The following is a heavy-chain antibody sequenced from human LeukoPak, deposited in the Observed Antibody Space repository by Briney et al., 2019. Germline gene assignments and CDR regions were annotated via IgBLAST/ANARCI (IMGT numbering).Heavy chain of an antibody. CDR3: AKDPPTTGTTFDN. CDR1: GFTFSSYA. CDR2: IGGGGVDT. J-gene: IGHJ4*02. V-gene: IGHV3-23*01. Sequence: PGGSLRLSCAASGFTFSSYAMSWVRQAPGKGLEWVSSIGGGGVDTYYADSVKGRFTISRDNSKNTLYLRMNSLRVEDTAVYYCAKDPPTTGTTFDNWGRGTLVTVSS. D-gene: IGHD1-1*01.